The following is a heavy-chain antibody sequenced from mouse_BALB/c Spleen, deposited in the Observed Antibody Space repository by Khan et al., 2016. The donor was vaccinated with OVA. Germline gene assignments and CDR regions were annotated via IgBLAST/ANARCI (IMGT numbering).Heavy chain of an antibody. V-gene: IGHV1S81*02. CDR2: INPSNGRT. Sequence: QVQLQQPGAEVVKPGASVKLSCKASGYTFTSYWMLWVKQRPGLGLEWIGEINPSNGRTNYNEKFKSKATLTVDKSSNTAYMQLSSLTSEDSAVYYCARSTMITTEFVYWGQGTLVTVSA. D-gene: IGHD2-4*01. CDR1: GYTFTSYW. CDR3: ARSTMITTEFVY. J-gene: IGHJ3*01.